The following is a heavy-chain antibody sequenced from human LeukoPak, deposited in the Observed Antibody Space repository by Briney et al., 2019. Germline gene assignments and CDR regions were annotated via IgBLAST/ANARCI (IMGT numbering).Heavy chain of an antibody. J-gene: IGHJ3*02. CDR2: IYYSGST. D-gene: IGHD3-22*01. CDR3: ARQGYYYDSSGPRYAFDI. V-gene: IGHV4-59*01. Sequence: PSETPSLTCTVSGGSISSYYWSWIRQPPGKGLEWIGYIYYSGSTNYNPSLKSRVTISVDTSKNQFSLKLSSVTAADTAVYYCARQGYYYDSSGPRYAFDIWGQGTMVTVSS. CDR1: GGSISSYY.